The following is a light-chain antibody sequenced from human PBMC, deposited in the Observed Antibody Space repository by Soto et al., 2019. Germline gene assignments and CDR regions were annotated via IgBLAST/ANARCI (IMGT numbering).Light chain of an antibody. Sequence: EIVMTQSPATLSVSPGERATLSCRASQSVSSNLAWYQQKPGKAPRLLIYGASTRATGIPARFSGSGSGTEFTLTISSLQSEDFAIYYCKQYNNWPWTFGQGTKV. CDR1: QSVSSN. V-gene: IGKV3-15*01. CDR2: GAS. J-gene: IGKJ1*01. CDR3: KQYNNWPWT.